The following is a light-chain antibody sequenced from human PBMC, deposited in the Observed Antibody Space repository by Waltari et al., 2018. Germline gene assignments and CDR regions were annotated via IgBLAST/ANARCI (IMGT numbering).Light chain of an antibody. J-gene: IGLJ2*01. CDR3: CSYAGSFTLV. CDR2: EDG. V-gene: IGLV2-23*01. CDR1: RSDVGSYNL. Sequence: QSALTQPASVSGSPGQSITIPCTGTRSDVGSYNLVSWYQEHPGKAPKLMIYEDGKRPAGVSNRFAGSKSGNTASLTIAGLQAEDEADDYCCSYAGSFTLVFGGGTKLTVL.